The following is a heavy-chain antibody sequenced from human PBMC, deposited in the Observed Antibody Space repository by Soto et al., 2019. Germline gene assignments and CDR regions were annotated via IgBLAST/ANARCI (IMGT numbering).Heavy chain of an antibody. V-gene: IGHV3-13*05. D-gene: IGHD5-18*01. CDR3: ARTDSDFYGLDV. CDR1: GFTFRNYD. J-gene: IGHJ6*02. CDR2: ISAAGDP. Sequence: EVQLVESGGGLVQPGGSLRLSCEASGFTFRNYDMHWVRQGTGKGLEWVSGISAAGDPDYADSVEGRSTISRENAQNSFFLQMNRLRVADTAVYYCARTDSDFYGLDVWGQGTTVIVSS.